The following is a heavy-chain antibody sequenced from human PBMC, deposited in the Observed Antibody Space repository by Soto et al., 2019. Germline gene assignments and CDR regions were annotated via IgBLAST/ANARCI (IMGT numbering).Heavy chain of an antibody. CDR2: IYYSGST. J-gene: IGHJ4*02. Sequence: SDTLSLTCTVSGGSISSYYWSWIRQPPGKGLEWIGYIYYSGSTNYNPSLKSRVTISVDTSKNQFSLKLSSVTAADTAVYYCARGLRGGDTPFDYWGQGTLVTVSS. CDR3: ARGLRGGDTPFDY. D-gene: IGHD2-21*01. V-gene: IGHV4-59*01. CDR1: GGSISSYY.